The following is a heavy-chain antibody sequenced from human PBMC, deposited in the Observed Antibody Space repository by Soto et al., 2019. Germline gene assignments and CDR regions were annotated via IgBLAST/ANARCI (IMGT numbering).Heavy chain of an antibody. CDR2: IYYSGGT. D-gene: IGHD6-13*01. CDR1: GGSISSGGYY. CDR3: ARDRAAAGKEWYYYGMDV. J-gene: IGHJ6*02. Sequence: SETLSLTCTVSGGSISSGGYYWSWIRQHPGKGLEWIGYIYYSGGTYYNPSLKSRVTISVDTSKNQFSLKLSSVTAADTAVYYCARDRAAAGKEWYYYGMDVWGQGTTVTVSS. V-gene: IGHV4-31*03.